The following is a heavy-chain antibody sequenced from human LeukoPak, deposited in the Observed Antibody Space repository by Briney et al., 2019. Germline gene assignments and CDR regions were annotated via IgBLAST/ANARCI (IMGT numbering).Heavy chain of an antibody. CDR1: RFTFSSYA. J-gene: IGHJ3*02. D-gene: IGHD3-10*01. V-gene: IGHV3-30*04. Sequence: GRSLRLSCAASRFTFSSYAMHWVRQAPGKGLEWVAVISYDGSNKYYADSVKGRFTISRDNSKNTLYLQMNSLRAEDTAVYYCAREGALHAFDIWGQGTMVTVSS. CDR2: ISYDGSNK. CDR3: AREGALHAFDI.